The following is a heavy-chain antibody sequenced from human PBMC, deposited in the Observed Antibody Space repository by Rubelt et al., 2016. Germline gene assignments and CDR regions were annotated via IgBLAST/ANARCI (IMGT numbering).Heavy chain of an antibody. CDR3: ATGAI. J-gene: IGHJ3*02. Sequence: QVQLVESGGGVVQPGRSLRLSCAASGFTFSSYGMHWVRQAPGMGLEWVAVFLYFSSINSFAASVKGRFTISRDNSKNTLYLQMNSLRAEDTAVYYCATGAIWGQGTMVTVSS. CDR2: FLYFSSIN. V-gene: IGHV3-30*03. CDR1: GFTFSSYG.